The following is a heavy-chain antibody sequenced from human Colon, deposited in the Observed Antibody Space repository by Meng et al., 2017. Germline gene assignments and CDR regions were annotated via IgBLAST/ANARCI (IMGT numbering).Heavy chain of an antibody. Sequence: QVQLQESGPGLVKPSQTLSLTCTVSGGSISSRDYYWTWIRQPPGKGLEWIGYIYYRGTTYYNSSLKSRLSISVDTSRNQFSLKLTSVTAADTAVYFCARGGYHDSDSTVDYWGQGTLVTVSS. D-gene: IGHD5-12*01. CDR2: IYYRGTT. CDR1: GGSISSRDYY. CDR3: ARGGYHDSDSTVDY. J-gene: IGHJ4*02. V-gene: IGHV4-30-4*01.